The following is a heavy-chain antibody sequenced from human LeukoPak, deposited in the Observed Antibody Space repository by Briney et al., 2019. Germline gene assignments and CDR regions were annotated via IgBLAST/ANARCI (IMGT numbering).Heavy chain of an antibody. D-gene: IGHD5-24*01. CDR3: AKGDDIGKHPTRAYYFDN. V-gene: IGHV3-23*01. CDR2: TGLNSVNT. CDR1: GFTFSRHA. J-gene: IGHJ4*02. Sequence: GGSLRLSRAASGFTFSRHAMSWVRQAPGKGLEWVSTTGLNSVNTLCAESVQGRFTISRDNSKNTLDLQMDKLTVDDTAVYYCAKGDDIGKHPTRAYYFDNWGQGTLVTVSS.